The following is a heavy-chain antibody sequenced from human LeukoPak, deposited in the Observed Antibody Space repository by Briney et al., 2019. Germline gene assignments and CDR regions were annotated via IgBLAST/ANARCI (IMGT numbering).Heavy chain of an antibody. J-gene: IGHJ4*02. Sequence: PGGSLRLSCTASGFTFSRHWMSWVRQAPGKGLEWISYITSSSSTIYYADSVKGRFTISRDNAKNSLYLQMNSLRAEDTALYYCARGRSTFDYWGQGTLVTVSS. CDR1: GFTFSRHW. D-gene: IGHD2-2*01. CDR3: ARGRSTFDY. V-gene: IGHV3-48*01. CDR2: ITSSSSTI.